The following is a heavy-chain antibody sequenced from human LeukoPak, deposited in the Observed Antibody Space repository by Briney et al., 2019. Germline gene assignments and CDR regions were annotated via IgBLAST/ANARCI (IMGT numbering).Heavy chain of an antibody. CDR1: GGSFSGYY. D-gene: IGHD3-10*01. CDR3: ARQYPRSYGSGSYSIQARRYFDY. J-gene: IGHJ4*02. Sequence: SETLSLTCAVYGGSFSGYYWSWIRQPPGKGLEWIGEINHSGSTNYNPSLKSRVTISVDTSKNQFSLKLSSVTAADTAVYYCARQYPRSYGSGSYSIQARRYFDYWGQGTLVTVSS. CDR2: INHSGST. V-gene: IGHV4-34*01.